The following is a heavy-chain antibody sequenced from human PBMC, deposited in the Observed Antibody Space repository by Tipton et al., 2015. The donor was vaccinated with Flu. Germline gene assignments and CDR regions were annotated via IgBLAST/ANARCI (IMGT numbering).Heavy chain of an antibody. D-gene: IGHD6-19*01. J-gene: IGHJ4*02. Sequence: TLSLTCAVSGYSISSGYYWGWIRQPPGKGLEWIGSIYRSGSTFYNPSLKSRVTMSVDTSKNQFSLHLRSVTAADTAMYYCARVPLWGVPGTGDYWGQGILVIVSS. CDR1: GYSISSGYY. V-gene: IGHV4-38-2*01. CDR3: ARVPLWGVPGTGDY. CDR2: IYRSGST.